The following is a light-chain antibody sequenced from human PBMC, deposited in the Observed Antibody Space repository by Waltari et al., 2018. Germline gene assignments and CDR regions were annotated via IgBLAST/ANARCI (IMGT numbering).Light chain of an antibody. CDR1: QGIGNF. Sequence: DIQMIQSPSSLSASVGDSVTISCRASQGIGNFLAWYQQKTGKVPKFLIYAASTLQSGVPSRFSGSGSGTDFTLTISSLQPEDVATYYCQNYNSAPLTFGGGTRVQIK. CDR2: AAS. CDR3: QNYNSAPLT. V-gene: IGKV1-27*01. J-gene: IGKJ4*01.